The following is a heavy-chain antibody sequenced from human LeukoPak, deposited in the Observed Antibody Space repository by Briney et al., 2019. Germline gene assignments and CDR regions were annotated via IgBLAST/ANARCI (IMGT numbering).Heavy chain of an antibody. Sequence: SETLSLTCTVSGDSISSSHYYWGWIRQSPGKGLEWIGSVYYSGSTYYNPSLKSRVTISVDTSKNQFSLKLSSVTAADTAVYYCARHGASNRTYYYGMDVWGQGTTVTVSS. J-gene: IGHJ6*02. CDR2: VYYSGST. D-gene: IGHD1-26*01. V-gene: IGHV4-39*01. CDR3: ARHGASNRTYYYGMDV. CDR1: GDSISSSHYY.